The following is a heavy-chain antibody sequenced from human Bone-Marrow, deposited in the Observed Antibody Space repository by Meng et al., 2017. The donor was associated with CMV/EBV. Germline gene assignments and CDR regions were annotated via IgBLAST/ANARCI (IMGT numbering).Heavy chain of an antibody. Sequence: GGSLRLSCVASGITFNGYWMSWVRQIPGKGLEWVGNIKQDGSETYYLGSVMGRFTISRDNAKNSSYLQMNSLRVEDTAVYYCATQGATMPNWGQGTLVTVSS. CDR3: ATQGATMPN. CDR2: IKQDGSET. CDR1: GITFNGYW. V-gene: IGHV3-7*01. J-gene: IGHJ4*02. D-gene: IGHD1-26*01.